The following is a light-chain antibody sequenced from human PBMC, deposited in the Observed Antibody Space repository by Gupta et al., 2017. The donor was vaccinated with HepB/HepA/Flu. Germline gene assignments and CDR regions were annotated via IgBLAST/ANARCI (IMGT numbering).Light chain of an antibody. CDR1: QSISSY. V-gene: IGKV1-39*01. J-gene: IGKJ1*01. CDR3: QQSYSTPRT. CDR2: AAS. Sequence: DIPMTQSPSSLSASVGDRVTITCRASQSISSYLNWYQQKPGKAPKLLIYAASRLKSGGPSRFSGSGSGTDFTSTSSSVQDEDVATYYCQQSYSTPRTFGQGTKVEIK.